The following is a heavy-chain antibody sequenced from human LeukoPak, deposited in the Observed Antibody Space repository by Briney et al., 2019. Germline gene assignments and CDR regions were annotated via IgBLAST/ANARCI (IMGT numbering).Heavy chain of an antibody. V-gene: IGHV4-39*01. J-gene: IGHJ6*01. D-gene: IGHD4-23*01. CDR3: AREMTTVARYGMDV. Sequence: SETLSLTCTVSGGSISSSSYYWGWIRQPPGKGLEWIGSIYYSGSTYYNPSLKSRVTISVDTSKNQFSLKLSSVTAADTAVYYCAREMTTVARYGMDVWGQGTTVTVSS. CDR1: GGSISSSSYY. CDR2: IYYSGST.